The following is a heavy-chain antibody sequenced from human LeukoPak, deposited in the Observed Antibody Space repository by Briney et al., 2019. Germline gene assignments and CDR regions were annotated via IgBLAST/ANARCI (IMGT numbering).Heavy chain of an antibody. D-gene: IGHD3-22*01. V-gene: IGHV4-39*01. Sequence: KPSETLSLTCTVSGGSISSSSYYWGRIRQPPGKGLEWIGSIYYSGSTYYNPSLKSRVTISVDTSKNQFSLKLSSVTAANTAVYYCARPRYDSSGPNWFDPWGQGTLVTVSS. CDR3: ARPRYDSSGPNWFDP. CDR2: IYYSGST. J-gene: IGHJ5*02. CDR1: GGSISSSSYY.